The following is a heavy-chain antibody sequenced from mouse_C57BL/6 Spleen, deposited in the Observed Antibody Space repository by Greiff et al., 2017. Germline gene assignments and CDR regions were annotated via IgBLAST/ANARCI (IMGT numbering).Heavy chain of an antibody. CDR3: ARKRTTVVAEAMDY. Sequence: QVQLKQSGAELARPGASVKLSCKASGYTFTSYGISWVKQRTGQGLEWIGEIYPRSGNTYYTEKFKGKATLTADKSSSTAYMVLHSLTSEDSAVYFCARKRTTVVAEAMDYWGQGTSVTVSS. CDR2: IYPRSGNT. J-gene: IGHJ4*01. D-gene: IGHD1-1*01. CDR1: GYTFTSYG. V-gene: IGHV1-81*01.